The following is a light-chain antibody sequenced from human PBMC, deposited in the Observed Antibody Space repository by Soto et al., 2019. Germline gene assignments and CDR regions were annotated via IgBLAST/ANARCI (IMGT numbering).Light chain of an antibody. Sequence: QSVLTQPASVSGSPGQSITISCTGTSSDVGGYNDVSWYQQHPGKAPKLMIYDVSNRPSGLSNRFSGSKSGNTASLTISGLQAEDEADYYCSSYTSSSTGVFGGGTKVTVL. J-gene: IGLJ3*02. CDR3: SSYTSSSTGV. CDR2: DVS. CDR1: SSDVGGYND. V-gene: IGLV2-14*03.